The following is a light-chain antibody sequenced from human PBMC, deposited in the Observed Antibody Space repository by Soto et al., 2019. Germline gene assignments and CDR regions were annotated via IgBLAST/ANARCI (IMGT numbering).Light chain of an antibody. CDR2: GVK. CDR3: SSYTTNYFYV. J-gene: IGLJ1*01. CDR1: GRDIGAYNY. Sequence: QSALTQPASVSGSPGQSITISCTGSGRDIGAYNYVSWYQQHPGKAPKLIIYGVKNRPSGVSNRFSASKSAFTASPTISGLQAEDEADYYCSSYTTNYFYVFGPGTKVTVL. V-gene: IGLV2-14*01.